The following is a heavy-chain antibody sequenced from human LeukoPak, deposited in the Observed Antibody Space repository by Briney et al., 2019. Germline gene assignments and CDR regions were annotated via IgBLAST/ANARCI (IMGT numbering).Heavy chain of an antibody. CDR3: AANKLVASTPLDY. CDR1: GFSPGSSGLR. CDR2: IDWDDDK. V-gene: IGHV2-70*04. D-gene: IGHD2-15*01. J-gene: IGHJ4*02. Sequence: EFRPTLVNPTQILTVTSTFSGFSPGSSGLRVSWMSQPPGKALEWLVRIDWDDDKYYSTSLKTRLTISKDTTKNQLVLTITNVDPADTATYYCAANKLVASTPLDYWGQGTLVTVSS.